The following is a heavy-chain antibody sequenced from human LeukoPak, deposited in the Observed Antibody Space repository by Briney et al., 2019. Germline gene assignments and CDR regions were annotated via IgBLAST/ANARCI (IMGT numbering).Heavy chain of an antibody. CDR2: IYHSGST. CDR3: ARAGSPGDYVFWFDY. Sequence: PSETLSLTCTVSGGSISSSSYSWSWIRQPPGKGLEWIGYIYHSGSTYYNPSLKSRVTISVDRSKNQFSLKLSSVTAADTAVYYCARAGSPGDYVFWFDYWGQGTLVTVSS. CDR1: GGSISSSSYS. D-gene: IGHD4-17*01. V-gene: IGHV4-30-2*01. J-gene: IGHJ4*02.